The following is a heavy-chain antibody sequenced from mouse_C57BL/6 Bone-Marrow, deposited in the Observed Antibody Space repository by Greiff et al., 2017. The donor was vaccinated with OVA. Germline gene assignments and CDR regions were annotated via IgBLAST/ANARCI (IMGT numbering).Heavy chain of an antibody. Sequence: QVQLQQPGAELVKPGASVKMSCKASGYTFTSYWITWVKQRPGQGLEWIGDIYPGSGSTNYNEKFKSKATLTVDTSSSTAYMQLSSLTSEDSAVYYCARGDYYGSRNYFDYWGQGTTLTVSS. V-gene: IGHV1-55*01. CDR3: ARGDYYGSRNYFDY. J-gene: IGHJ2*01. D-gene: IGHD1-1*01. CDR1: GYTFTSYW. CDR2: IYPGSGST.